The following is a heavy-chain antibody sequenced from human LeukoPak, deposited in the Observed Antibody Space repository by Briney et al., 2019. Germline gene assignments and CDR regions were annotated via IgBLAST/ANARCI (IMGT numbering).Heavy chain of an antibody. D-gene: IGHD3-3*01. J-gene: IGHJ5*02. CDR2: IIPIFGTA. CDR3: ATSRITIFGVAIDGFDP. CDR1: GYTFTSYG. V-gene: IGHV1-69*05. Sequence: ASVKVSCKASGYTFTSYGISWVRQAPGQGLEWMGGIIPIFGTANCAQKFQGRVTITTDESTSTAYMELSSLRSEDTAVYYCATSRITIFGVAIDGFDPWGQGTLVTVSS.